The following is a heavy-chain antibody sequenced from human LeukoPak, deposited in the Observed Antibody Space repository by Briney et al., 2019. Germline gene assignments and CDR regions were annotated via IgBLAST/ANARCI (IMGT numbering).Heavy chain of an antibody. CDR2: ISGRSDNT. Sequence: GGSLRLSCAASGFIFSNYAMYWVRQAPGKGLEWVSAISGRSDNTYYADSVKSRFTLSRDSSKNTLYLQMNSLRADDTAVYYCAKWGDSDVLTGYYVSDFWGQGTLVTVSS. D-gene: IGHD3-9*01. V-gene: IGHV3-23*01. CDR3: AKWGDSDVLTGYYVSDF. J-gene: IGHJ4*02. CDR1: GFIFSNYA.